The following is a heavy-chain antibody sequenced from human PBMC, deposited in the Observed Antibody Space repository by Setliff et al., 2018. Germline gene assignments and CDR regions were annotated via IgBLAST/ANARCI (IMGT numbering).Heavy chain of an antibody. V-gene: IGHV4-38-2*01. CDR2: IYHSGST. CDR1: GYSISSGYY. Sequence: SETLSLTCAVSGYSISSGYYWGWIRQPPGKGLEWIGSIYHSGSTYYNPSLKSRVTISVDTSKNQFSLKLSSVTAADTAVYYCARRTEYYNSWSGYYDYWGQGTLVTVSS. D-gene: IGHD3-3*01. CDR3: ARRTEYYNSWSGYYDY. J-gene: IGHJ4*02.